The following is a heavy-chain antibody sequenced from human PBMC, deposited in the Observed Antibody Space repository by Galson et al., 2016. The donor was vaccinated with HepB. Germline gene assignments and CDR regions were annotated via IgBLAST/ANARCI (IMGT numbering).Heavy chain of an antibody. J-gene: IGHJ3*02. CDR1: GFSFNNYG. D-gene: IGHD6-13*01. CDR2: ISYDGGNK. Sequence: SLRLSCAASGFSFNNYGMHWVRQAPGKGLEWVAVISYDGGNKYYAYSVKGRFTISRDNSKNTLFLQMNSLRTEDTAIYCCAKLPGAAAATSDPSDIWGQGTMVTVS. V-gene: IGHV3-30*18. CDR3: AKLPGAAAATSDPSDI.